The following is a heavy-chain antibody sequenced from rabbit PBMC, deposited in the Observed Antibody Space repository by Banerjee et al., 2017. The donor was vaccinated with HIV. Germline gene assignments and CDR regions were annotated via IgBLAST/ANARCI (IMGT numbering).Heavy chain of an antibody. CDR3: ARDLAGVIGWNLNL. D-gene: IGHD4-1*01. V-gene: IGHV1S40*01. Sequence: QSLEESGGDLVKPGASLTLTCTASGFSFSSSYWICWVRQAPGKGLEWIACIYAGSSDSTYYASWAKGPFTISKTSSTTVTLQMTSLTAADTATYFCARDLAGVIGWNLNLWGPGTLV. J-gene: IGHJ4*01. CDR2: IYAGSSDST. CDR1: GFSFSSSYW.